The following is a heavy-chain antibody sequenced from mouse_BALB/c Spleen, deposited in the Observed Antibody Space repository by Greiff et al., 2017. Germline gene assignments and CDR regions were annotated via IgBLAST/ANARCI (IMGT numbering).Heavy chain of an antibody. J-gene: IGHJ2*01. CDR1: GFTFSSFG. V-gene: IGHV5-17*02. CDR2: ISSGSSTI. D-gene: IGHD2-3*01. Sequence: EVKLVESGGGLVQPGGSRKLSCAASGFTFSSFGMHWVRQAPEKGLEWVAYISSGSSTIYYADTVKGRFTISRDNPKNTLFLQMTSLRSEDTAMFYCARGEIYDGSPFDYWGQGTTLTGSS. CDR3: ARGEIYDGSPFDY.